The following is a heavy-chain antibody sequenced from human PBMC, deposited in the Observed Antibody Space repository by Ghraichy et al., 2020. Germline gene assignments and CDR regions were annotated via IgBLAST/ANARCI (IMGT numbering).Heavy chain of an antibody. Sequence: VKVSCKASGYTFTGYYLHWVRQAPGQGLEWMGWINPNSGGTNYAQKFQGRVTMTRDTSISTAYMELSRLRSDDTAVYFCARDHCTSSGCYEDYYYGMDVWGQGTTVTVSS. CDR1: GYTFTGYY. D-gene: IGHD2-2*01. CDR3: ARDHCTSSGCYEDYYYGMDV. V-gene: IGHV1-2*02. CDR2: INPNSGGT. J-gene: IGHJ6*02.